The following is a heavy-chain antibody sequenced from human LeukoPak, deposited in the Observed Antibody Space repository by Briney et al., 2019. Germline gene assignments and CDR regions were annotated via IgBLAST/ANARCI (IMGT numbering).Heavy chain of an antibody. Sequence: ASVKVSCKASGYTFTSYDINWVRQATGQGLEWMGWMNPNSGNTGYAQKFQGRVTITTDESTSTAYMELSSLRSEDTAVYYCARLASGSCWGQGTLVTVSS. CDR1: GYTFTSYD. CDR2: MNPNSGNT. J-gene: IGHJ4*02. D-gene: IGHD1-26*01. V-gene: IGHV1-8*03. CDR3: ARLASGSC.